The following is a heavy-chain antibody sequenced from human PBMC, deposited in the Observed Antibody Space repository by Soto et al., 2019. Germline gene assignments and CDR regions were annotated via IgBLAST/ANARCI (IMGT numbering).Heavy chain of an antibody. J-gene: IGHJ4*02. D-gene: IGHD3-3*01. CDR3: ASPLRWSGYYIAFDY. CDR1: GATFGSFA. Sequence: QVQLLQSGAEVKKPGSSLKVSCKASGATFGSFAFSWVRQAPGQGLEWMGVIIPIFDTIKFARKFQGRVTLTADESTGTAYMELDRLTSEDTAVYYCASPLRWSGYYIAFDYWGQGTLVIVSS. V-gene: IGHV1-69*01. CDR2: IIPIFDTI.